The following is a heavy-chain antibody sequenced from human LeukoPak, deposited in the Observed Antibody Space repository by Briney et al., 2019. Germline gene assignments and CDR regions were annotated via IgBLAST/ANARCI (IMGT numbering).Heavy chain of an antibody. CDR2: IDPSDSYT. CDR3: ARLIGYSSSLDY. D-gene: IGHD6-19*01. Sequence: GESLKISCKGSGYSFTSYWISWVRQMPGKGLERMGRIDPSDSYTNYRPSFQGHVTISADKSISTAYLQWSSLKASDTAMYYCARLIGYSSSLDYWGQGTLVTVSS. J-gene: IGHJ4*02. V-gene: IGHV5-10-1*01. CDR1: GYSFTSYW.